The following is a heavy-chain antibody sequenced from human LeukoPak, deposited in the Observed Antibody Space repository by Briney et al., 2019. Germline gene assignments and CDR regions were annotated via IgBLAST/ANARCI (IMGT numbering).Heavy chain of an antibody. J-gene: IGHJ4*02. D-gene: IGHD2-15*01. CDR1: GYTFTGYY. CDR3: VDCSGGSCGY. V-gene: IGHV7-4-1*02. CDR2: INTNTGNP. Sequence: ASVKVSCKASGYTFTGYYMHWVRQAPGQGLEWMGWINTNTGNPTYAQGFTGRFVFSLDTSVSTAYLQIISLKAEDTAVYYCVDCSGGSCGYWGQGTLVTVSS.